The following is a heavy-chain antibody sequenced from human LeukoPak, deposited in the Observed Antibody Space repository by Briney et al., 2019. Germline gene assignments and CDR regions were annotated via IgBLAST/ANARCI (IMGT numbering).Heavy chain of an antibody. CDR3: ARETYCSGGSCYSDSNWFDP. V-gene: IGHV4-30-4*01. Sequence: SETLSLTCTVSGDSISSGSFYWSWIRQPPGKGLEWIGYIYYSGSTYYNPSLKSRVTISVDTSKNQFSLKLSSVTAADTAVYYCARETYCSGGSCYSDSNWFDPWGQGTLVTVSS. CDR1: GDSISSGSFY. J-gene: IGHJ5*02. CDR2: IYYSGST. D-gene: IGHD2-15*01.